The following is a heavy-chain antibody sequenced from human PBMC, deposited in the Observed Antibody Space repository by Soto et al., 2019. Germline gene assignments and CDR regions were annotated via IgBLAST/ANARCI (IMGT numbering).Heavy chain of an antibody. CDR2: ISAYNGNT. Sequence: ASVKVSCKASGYTFTSYGISWVRQAPGQGLEWMGWISAYNGNTNYAQKLQGRVTMTTDPSTSTAYLELRSLRSDDTAVYYCARDLWQQWLVFFDYWGQGTLVTVSS. CDR1: GYTFTSYG. D-gene: IGHD6-19*01. V-gene: IGHV1-18*01. J-gene: IGHJ4*02. CDR3: ARDLWQQWLVFFDY.